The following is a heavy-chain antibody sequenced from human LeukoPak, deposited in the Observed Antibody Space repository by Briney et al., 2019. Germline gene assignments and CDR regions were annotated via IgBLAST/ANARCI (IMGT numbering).Heavy chain of an antibody. D-gene: IGHD6-6*01. CDR1: GFTFNNYA. CDR2: ISSGGST. Sequence: GGSLRLSCAAAGFTFNNYAMSWVRQAPGKGLKWVSGISSGGSTYYADSVKGRFTISRDNSKNTLFLQMNSQRAEDTAVYYCAKDTYSSSPYYFDYWGQGTLVTVSS. V-gene: IGHV3-23*01. CDR3: AKDTYSSSPYYFDY. J-gene: IGHJ4*02.